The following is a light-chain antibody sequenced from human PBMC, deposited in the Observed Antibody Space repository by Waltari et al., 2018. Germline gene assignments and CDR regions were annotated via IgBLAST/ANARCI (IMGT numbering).Light chain of an antibody. CDR3: QQYGNSPRA. CDR2: GAN. CDR1: QNVNSNY. J-gene: IGKJ1*01. V-gene: IGKV3-20*01. Sequence: ENVLTQSPGTLSLSPGERATLPCRASQNVNSNYLAWYQQKPGQAPRLLIYGANIRATGIPDRFTGSGSGTDFTLTISRLEPEDFAVYYCQQYGNSPRAFGQGTEVEIK.